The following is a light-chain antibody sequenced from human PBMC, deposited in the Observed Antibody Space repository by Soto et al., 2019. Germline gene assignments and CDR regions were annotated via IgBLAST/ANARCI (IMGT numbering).Light chain of an antibody. CDR2: DAS. Sequence: ELVLTQSPGTLSVSPGERATLFCRASQSVRSSLAWYQQKPGRAPRLFIYDASTRATGIPARFSSSGSGTEFTLTISSLQSEDFAVYYCQQYNSWPETFGQGSKVDIK. J-gene: IGKJ1*01. CDR1: QSVRSS. V-gene: IGKV3-15*01. CDR3: QQYNSWPET.